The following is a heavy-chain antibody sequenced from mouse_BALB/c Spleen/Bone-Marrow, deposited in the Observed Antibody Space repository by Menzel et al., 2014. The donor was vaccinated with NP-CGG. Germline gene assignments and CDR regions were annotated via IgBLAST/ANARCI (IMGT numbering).Heavy chain of an antibody. J-gene: IGHJ4*01. D-gene: IGHD2-1*01. CDR3: ARYGNYDAMDY. CDR2: INPSNGRT. CDR1: GYTFXSYW. Sequence: VQLQQSGAELVKPGASVKLPCKASGYTFXSYWMHWVKQRPGQGLEWIGEINPSNGRTNYNETFKSKATLTVDKSSTTAYMQLSSLTSDDSAVYYCARYGNYDAMDYWGQGTSVTVSS. V-gene: IGHV1S81*02.